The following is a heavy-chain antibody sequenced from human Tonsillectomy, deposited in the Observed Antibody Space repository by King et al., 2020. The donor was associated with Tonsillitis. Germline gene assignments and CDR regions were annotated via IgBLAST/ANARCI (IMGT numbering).Heavy chain of an antibody. V-gene: IGHV1-69*01. CDR1: GGTFSSYA. Sequence: QLVQSGAEVKKPGSSVKVSCKASGGTFSSYAISWVRQAPGQGLEWMGGIIPIFGTANYAQKFQGRVTITADESTSTAYMELSSLRSEDTAVYYCARDREYYDILTGYYRPGGGHFAYWGQGTLVTVSS. CDR3: ARDREYYDILTGYYRPGGGHFAY. CDR2: IIPIFGTA. J-gene: IGHJ4*02. D-gene: IGHD3-9*01.